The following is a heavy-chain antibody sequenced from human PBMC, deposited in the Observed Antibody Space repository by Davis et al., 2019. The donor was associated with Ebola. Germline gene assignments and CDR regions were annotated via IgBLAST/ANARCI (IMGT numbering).Heavy chain of an antibody. CDR1: GYTFTSYG. V-gene: IGHV1-18*04. Sequence: ASVKVSCKSSGYTFTSYGLVWVRQAPGLGLEWMGWIGGFNTNTNFAQKFQGRVTVSKVTSTNTAYMDLRSLTSDDTAIYYCARAPNYDVLTGTSSYYFDYWGQGTLVTVSS. D-gene: IGHD3-9*01. CDR3: ARAPNYDVLTGTSSYYFDY. J-gene: IGHJ4*02. CDR2: IGGFNTNT.